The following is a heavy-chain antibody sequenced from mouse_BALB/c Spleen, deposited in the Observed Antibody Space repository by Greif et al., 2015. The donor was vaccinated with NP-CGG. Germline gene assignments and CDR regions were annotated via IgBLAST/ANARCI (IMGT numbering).Heavy chain of an antibody. Sequence: EVKLEESGGGLVQPGGSLRLSCATSGFTFTDYYMRWVRQPPGKALEWLGFIRNKANGYTTEYSASVKGRFTISRDNSQSILYLQMNTLRAEDSATYYCARDRGLDYRSYYAMDYWGQGTSVTVSS. J-gene: IGHJ4*01. CDR3: ARDRGLDYRSYYAMDY. D-gene: IGHD2-14*01. V-gene: IGHV7-3*02. CDR1: GFTFTDYY. CDR2: IRNKANGYTT.